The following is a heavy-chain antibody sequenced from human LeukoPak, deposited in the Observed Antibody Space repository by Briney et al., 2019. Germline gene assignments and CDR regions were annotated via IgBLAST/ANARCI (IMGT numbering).Heavy chain of an antibody. J-gene: IGHJ4*02. Sequence: GGSLRLSCVASGFTYNNYWMSWVRQAPGKGPEWVANIKQDGSEQYYVDSLKGRFTISRDNTQNSLYLQMNSLRAEDTAVYYCARDKIVGATLLDYWGQGTLVTVSS. CDR3: ARDKIVGATLLDY. V-gene: IGHV3-7*01. CDR1: GFTYNNYW. CDR2: IKQDGSEQ. D-gene: IGHD1-26*01.